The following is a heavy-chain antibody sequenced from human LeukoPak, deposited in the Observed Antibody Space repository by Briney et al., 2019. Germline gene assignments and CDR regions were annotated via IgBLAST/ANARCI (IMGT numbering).Heavy chain of an antibody. CDR3: ARGSLIFGVVITFGY. Sequence: GGSLRLFCGASGFTFSSYAMHWVREAPGKGLEGWAVISYDGSNKYYADSVKGRYTISRDNSKNQLYLQMNSLSAEDTAVYYCARGSLIFGVVITFGYWGQGTLVTVSS. V-gene: IGHV3-30-3*01. CDR2: ISYDGSNK. D-gene: IGHD3-3*01. J-gene: IGHJ4*02. CDR1: GFTFSSYA.